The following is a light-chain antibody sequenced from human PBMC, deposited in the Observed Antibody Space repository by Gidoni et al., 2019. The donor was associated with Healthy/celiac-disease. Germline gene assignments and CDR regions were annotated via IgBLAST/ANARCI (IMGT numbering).Light chain of an antibody. CDR2: AAS. CDR1: QGISNY. Sequence: IQMTQSPSSLSASVGDRVTITCRASQGISNYLAWYQQKPWKVPKLLIYAASTLQSGVPSRFSCSGSGTDFTLTISSLQPEDVATYYCQKYNSALITFGQGTRLEIK. J-gene: IGKJ5*01. V-gene: IGKV1-27*01. CDR3: QKYNSALIT.